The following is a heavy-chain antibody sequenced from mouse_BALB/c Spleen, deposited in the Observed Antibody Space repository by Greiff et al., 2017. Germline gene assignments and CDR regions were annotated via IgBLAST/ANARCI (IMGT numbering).Heavy chain of an antibody. V-gene: IGHV1S81*02. D-gene: IGHD1-1*01. Sequence: QVQLQQPGAELVKPGASVKLSCKASGYTFTSYWMHWVKQRPGQGLEWIGEINPSNGRTNYNEKFKSKATLTVDKSSSTAYMQLSSLTSEDSAVYYCARYGYYGSYWYFDVWGAGTTVTVSS. CDR3: ARYGYYGSYWYFDV. CDR1: GYTFTSYW. J-gene: IGHJ1*01. CDR2: INPSNGRT.